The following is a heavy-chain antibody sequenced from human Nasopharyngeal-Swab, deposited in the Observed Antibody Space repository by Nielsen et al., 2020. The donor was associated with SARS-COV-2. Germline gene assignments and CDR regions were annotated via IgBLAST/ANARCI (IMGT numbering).Heavy chain of an antibody. Sequence: ASVKVSCKASDYTFTSYGISWGRQAPGQGLEWMGRISAYNGNTNYAQNLQGRVTMTTDTSTSTAYMELRSLRSDDTAVYYCARVVPRGAFDIWGQGTMVTVSS. J-gene: IGHJ3*02. V-gene: IGHV1-18*01. CDR1: DYTFTSYG. D-gene: IGHD2-2*01. CDR3: ARVVPRGAFDI. CDR2: ISAYNGNT.